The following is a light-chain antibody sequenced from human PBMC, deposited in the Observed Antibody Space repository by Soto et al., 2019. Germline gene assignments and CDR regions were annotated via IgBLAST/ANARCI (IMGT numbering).Light chain of an antibody. J-gene: IGLJ7*01. CDR1: YSNIGHNY. CDR2: ENN. CDR3: GTWDTILSAGTV. Sequence: QSALTQPPSVSAAPGQKVTISCSGSYSNIGHNYVSWYQHVPGTAPKLLIYENNKRPSGIPDRFSGSKSGTSATLAITGLQTGDEADYYCGTWDTILSAGTVFGGGTQLTVL. V-gene: IGLV1-51*02.